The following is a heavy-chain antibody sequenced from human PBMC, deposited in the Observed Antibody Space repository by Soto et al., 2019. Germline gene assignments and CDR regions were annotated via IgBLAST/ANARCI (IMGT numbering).Heavy chain of an antibody. CDR2: ISAYNGNT. J-gene: IGHJ3*02. D-gene: IGHD2-2*01. CDR1: GYTFSMSG. Sequence: GASVKDSCKSSGYTFSMSGISSVRQAPGQGLEWMGWISAYNGNTNYAQKLQGRVTITTDTSTSTAYLELSSLRSDDTAVYYCARVVHSTDAFDIWGQGTMVTVSS. V-gene: IGHV1-18*01. CDR3: ARVVHSTDAFDI.